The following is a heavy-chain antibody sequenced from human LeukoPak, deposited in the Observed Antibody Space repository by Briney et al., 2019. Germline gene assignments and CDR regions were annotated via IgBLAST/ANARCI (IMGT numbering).Heavy chain of an antibody. J-gene: IGHJ5*02. CDR1: GLTFSRYG. CDR3: VRELRYFDWLRNPRNWFDP. Sequence: PGGSLRLSCAASGLTFSRYGMHWVRQAPGKGLEWVAYIRYDGSYKHYADSVKGRFTTSRDNSKNTVYLQMNSLRAEDTAVYYCVRELRYFDWLRNPRNWFDPWGQGTLVTVSS. D-gene: IGHD3-9*01. V-gene: IGHV3-30*02. CDR2: IRYDGSYK.